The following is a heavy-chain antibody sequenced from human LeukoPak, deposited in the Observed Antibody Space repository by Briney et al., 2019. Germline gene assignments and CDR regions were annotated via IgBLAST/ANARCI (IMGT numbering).Heavy chain of an antibody. V-gene: IGHV3-21*01. J-gene: IGHJ4*02. CDR2: ISRTSAYI. Sequence: GGSLRLSCAASGFTFNDYAMKWVRQAPGKGLEWVAAISRTSAYIYYSDSLKGRFTISRDNAKNSVYLQIDSLRAEDTAIYYCARDERRYCSDSNCYPGDYWGQGTLVTVSP. CDR3: ARDERRYCSDSNCYPGDY. D-gene: IGHD2-15*01. CDR1: GFTFNDYA.